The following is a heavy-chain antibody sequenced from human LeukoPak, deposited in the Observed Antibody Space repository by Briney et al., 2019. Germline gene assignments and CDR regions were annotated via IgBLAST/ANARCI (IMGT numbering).Heavy chain of an antibody. J-gene: IGHJ3*02. CDR1: GYTFTSYY. D-gene: IGHD6-13*01. Sequence: ASVKVCCKASGYTFTSYYMHWVRQAPGQGLEWMGIINPSGGSTSYAQKFQGRVTMTRDTSTSTVYMELSSLRSEDTAVYYCARVAQAAAFAFDIWGQGTMVTVSS. V-gene: IGHV1-46*01. CDR3: ARVAQAAAFAFDI. CDR2: INPSGGST.